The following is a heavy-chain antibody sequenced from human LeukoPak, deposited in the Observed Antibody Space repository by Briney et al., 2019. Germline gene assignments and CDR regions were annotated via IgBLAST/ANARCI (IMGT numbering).Heavy chain of an antibody. J-gene: IGHJ4*02. CDR1: GFTISSYA. Sequence: GGSLRLSCAASGFTISSYAMSWVRQAPGRGLEWVSAISGSGGSTYYADSVKGRFTISRDNSKNTLYLQMNSLRAEDTAVYYCAHVDSSVKFDYWGQGTLVTVSS. V-gene: IGHV3-23*01. CDR2: ISGSGGST. D-gene: IGHD3-22*01. CDR3: AHVDSSVKFDY.